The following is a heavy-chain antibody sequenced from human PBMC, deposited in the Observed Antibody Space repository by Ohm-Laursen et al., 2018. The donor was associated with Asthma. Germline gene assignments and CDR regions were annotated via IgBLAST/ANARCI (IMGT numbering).Heavy chain of an antibody. Sequence: SLRLSCTASGFIVSTKFMIWIRQAPGKGLEWVSYISSSSSYTNYADSVKGRFTISRDNAKNSLYLQMNSLRAEDTAVYYCARTYCTNGVCYDFDYWGQGTLVTVSS. CDR1: GFIVSTKF. V-gene: IGHV3-11*06. CDR2: ISSSSSYT. CDR3: ARTYCTNGVCYDFDY. D-gene: IGHD2-8*01. J-gene: IGHJ4*02.